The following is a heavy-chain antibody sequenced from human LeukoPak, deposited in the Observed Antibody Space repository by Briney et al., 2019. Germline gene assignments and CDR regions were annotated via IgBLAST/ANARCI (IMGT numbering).Heavy chain of an antibody. V-gene: IGHV1-69*04. CDR3: ARGRGSRTGYNGDYLDY. Sequence: SSVKVSCKASGGTFSNYAINWVRQAPGQGLEWMGRITPILGLINYAQKFQGRVTITADKSTSTGYMEVTSLRSDDTAIYYCARGRGSRTGYNGDYLDYWGQGTLVTVSS. D-gene: IGHD5-18*01. CDR2: ITPILGLI. CDR1: GGTFSNYA. J-gene: IGHJ4*02.